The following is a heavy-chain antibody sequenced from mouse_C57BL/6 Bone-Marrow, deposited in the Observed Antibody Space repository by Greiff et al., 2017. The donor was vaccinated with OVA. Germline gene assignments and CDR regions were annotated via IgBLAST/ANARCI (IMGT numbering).Heavy chain of an antibody. Sequence: QVQLKESGAELVMPGASVKLSCKASGYTFTSYWMHWVKQRPGQGLEWIGEIDPSDSYTNYNQKFKGKSTLTVDKSSSTAYMQLSSLTSEDSAVYYCARGAPYYGSSYPWFAYWGQGTLVTVSA. V-gene: IGHV1-69*01. D-gene: IGHD1-1*01. CDR3: ARGAPYYGSSYPWFAY. CDR2: IDPSDSYT. J-gene: IGHJ3*01. CDR1: GYTFTSYW.